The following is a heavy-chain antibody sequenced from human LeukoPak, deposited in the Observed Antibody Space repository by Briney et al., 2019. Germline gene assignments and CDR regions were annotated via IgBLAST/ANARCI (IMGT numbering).Heavy chain of an antibody. V-gene: IGHV3-66*01. CDR2: IYSGGRT. D-gene: IGHD3-3*01. CDR3: ARDLLEWYFDY. Sequence: GGSLRLSCAASGLTVSSAYMSWVRQTPGKGLEWVSVIYSGGRTYYADSVKGRFTISRDNSKNTLYLQMNSLRAEDAAVYYCARDLLEWYFDYWGQGTLVTVSS. J-gene: IGHJ4*02. CDR1: GLTVSSAY.